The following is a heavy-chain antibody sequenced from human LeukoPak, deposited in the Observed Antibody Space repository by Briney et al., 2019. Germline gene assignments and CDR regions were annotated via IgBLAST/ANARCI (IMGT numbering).Heavy chain of an antibody. CDR1: GFTFSSYA. CDR2: ISGSGGST. Sequence: GGSLRLSCAASGFTFSSYAMSWVRQAPGKGLEWVSAISGSGGSTYYADSVKGRFTISRDNSENTLYLQMNSLRAEDTAVYYCASLGGSGWYLDYWGQGTLATVSS. CDR3: ASLGGSGWYLDY. J-gene: IGHJ4*02. D-gene: IGHD6-19*01. V-gene: IGHV3-23*01.